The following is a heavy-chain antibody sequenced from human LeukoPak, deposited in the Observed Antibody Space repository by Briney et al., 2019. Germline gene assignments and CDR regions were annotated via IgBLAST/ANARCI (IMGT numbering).Heavy chain of an antibody. J-gene: IGHJ5*02. Sequence: ASVKVSCKASAYTFANYAISWLRQAPGQGLEWMGWISVSNGNTNYAQKLQGRVTLTTDTSTKTVYMELRSLRSEDTAVYYCATVRVWLRFDPWGQGTLVTVSS. CDR1: AYTFANYA. CDR3: ATVRVWLRFDP. CDR2: ISVSNGNT. D-gene: IGHD5-18*01. V-gene: IGHV1-18*01.